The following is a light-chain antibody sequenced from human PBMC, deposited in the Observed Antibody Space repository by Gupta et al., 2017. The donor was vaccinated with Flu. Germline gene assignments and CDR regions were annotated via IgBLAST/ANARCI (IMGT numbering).Light chain of an antibody. Sequence: EIVLTQSPVVLSLSPGERATLSCGASQTVKSNYFAWYQQKSGLAPRLIIYGASSRATGIPDRFSGSGSGTDFTLTISSLEPEDSAVYYWQQDGDSDTFGGGTTVEIK. CDR1: QTVKSNY. CDR2: GAS. CDR3: QQDGDSDT. V-gene: IGKV3D-20*01. J-gene: IGKJ4*01.